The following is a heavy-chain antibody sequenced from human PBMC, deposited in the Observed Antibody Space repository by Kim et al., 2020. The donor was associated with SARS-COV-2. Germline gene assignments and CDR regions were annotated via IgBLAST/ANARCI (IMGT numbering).Heavy chain of an antibody. V-gene: IGHV4-34*01. D-gene: IGHD3-22*01. J-gene: IGHJ4*02. Sequence: NNNPSLKGRVTISVDPSKNQFSLKLSSVTAADTAVYYCASFYDSSGYYYWGQGTLVTVSS. CDR3: ASFYDSSGYYY.